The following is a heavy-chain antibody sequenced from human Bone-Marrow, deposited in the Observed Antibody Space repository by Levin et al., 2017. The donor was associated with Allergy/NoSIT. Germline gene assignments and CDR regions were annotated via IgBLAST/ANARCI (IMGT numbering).Heavy chain of an antibody. V-gene: IGHV4-34*01. CDR2: INHSGST. CDR1: GGSFSGYY. J-gene: IGHJ5*02. Sequence: ASETLSLTCAVYGGSFSGYYWSWIRQPPGKGLEWIGEINHSGSTNYNPSLKSRVTISVDTSKNQFSLKLSSVTAADTAVYYCARVVAANWFDPWGQGTLVTVSS. D-gene: IGHD2-15*01. CDR3: ARVVAANWFDP.